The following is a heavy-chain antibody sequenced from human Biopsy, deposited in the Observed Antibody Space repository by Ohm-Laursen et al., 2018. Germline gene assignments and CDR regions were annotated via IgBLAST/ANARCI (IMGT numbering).Heavy chain of an antibody. J-gene: IGHJ4*02. D-gene: IGHD5-12*01. CDR1: GFNLGAFA. CDR2: IKKKSNNDAT. Sequence: SLRLSCAAFGFNLGAFALHWVRQASGRGLEWVGRIKKKSNNDATAYAESMKGRFSIFRDDSKSTSFLQMNSLKIEDTAVYFCTRSAGYGYDYWGQGILVTVSS. CDR3: TRSAGYGYDY. V-gene: IGHV3-73*01.